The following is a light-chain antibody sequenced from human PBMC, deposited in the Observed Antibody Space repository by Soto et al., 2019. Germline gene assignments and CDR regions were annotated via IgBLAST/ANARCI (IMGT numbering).Light chain of an antibody. CDR3: QQYGSSPLLT. Sequence: EIVLTQSPGTLSLSPGERATLSCRASQSVSSSYLAWYQQKPGQAPTLLISGASSRATGIPARFSGSGSGTDFTRTISRLEPEDFAVYYCQQYGSSPLLTFGPGTKVDIK. J-gene: IGKJ3*01. CDR2: GAS. CDR1: QSVSSSY. V-gene: IGKV3-20*01.